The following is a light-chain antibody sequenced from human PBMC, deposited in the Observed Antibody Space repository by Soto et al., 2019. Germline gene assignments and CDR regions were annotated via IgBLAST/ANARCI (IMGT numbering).Light chain of an antibody. Sequence: QSVLTQPPSVSGAPGQRVTISCTGSSSNIGAGYDVHWYQQLPGTAPKLLIYGNNNRPSGVPDRFSGSKSGTSASLAITGRQAEDEADYYCQSYDSSLSGSVVFGGGTKLTVL. V-gene: IGLV1-40*01. CDR2: GNN. J-gene: IGLJ2*01. CDR1: SSNIGAGYD. CDR3: QSYDSSLSGSVV.